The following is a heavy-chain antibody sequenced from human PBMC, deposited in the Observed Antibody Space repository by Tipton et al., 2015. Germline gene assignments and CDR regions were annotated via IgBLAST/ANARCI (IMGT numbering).Heavy chain of an antibody. CDR3: ARGGNNWFDP. CDR2: ISHSGST. Sequence: LRLSCAVYGGSFSGDYWSWIRQPPGKGLEWIGEISHSGSTNYNPSLKSRVTISADTSKNHFSLKLSSVTAADTAVYYCARGGNNWFDPWGQGTLVTVSS. CDR1: GGSFSGDY. V-gene: IGHV4-34*01. J-gene: IGHJ5*02.